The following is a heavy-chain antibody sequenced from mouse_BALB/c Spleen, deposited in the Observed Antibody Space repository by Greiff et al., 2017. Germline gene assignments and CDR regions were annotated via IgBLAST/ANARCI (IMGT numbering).Heavy chain of an antibody. Sequence: EVMLVESGPSLVNPSQTLSLTCSVTGDSITSCYWNWIRKFPGNKLESMGYISHSGSTYYNPSIISRISISRDTSKNQYYLQLNSVTTEDTATYYCARYMDYCSSYAMDYWGQGTSVTVSS. V-gene: IGHV3-8*02. J-gene: IGHJ4*01. CDR2: ISHSGST. D-gene: IGHD1-1*01. CDR1: GDSITSCY. CDR3: ARYMDYCSSYAMDY.